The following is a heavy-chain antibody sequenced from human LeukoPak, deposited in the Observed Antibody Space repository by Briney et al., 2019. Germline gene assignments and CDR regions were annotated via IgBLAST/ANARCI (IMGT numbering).Heavy chain of an antibody. J-gene: IGHJ6*02. Sequence: GGTLRLSCAASGFTFSSYWMSWVRQAPGKGLEWVAKIKQDGSEKYYVDSVKGRFTISRDNAKNSLYLQMNILRAEDTAVYYCARDRFGEFSFFVNYYYGMDVWGQGTTVTVSS. D-gene: IGHD3-16*01. CDR1: GFTFSSYW. V-gene: IGHV3-7*04. CDR2: IKQDGSEK. CDR3: ARDRFGEFSFFVNYYYGMDV.